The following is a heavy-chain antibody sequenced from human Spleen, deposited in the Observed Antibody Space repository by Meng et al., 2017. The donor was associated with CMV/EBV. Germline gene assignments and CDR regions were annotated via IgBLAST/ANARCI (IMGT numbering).Heavy chain of an antibody. V-gene: IGHV3-7*01. CDR1: GLNFSIYW. Sequence: GGSLRLSCTASGLNFSIYWMSWVRQAPGKGLEWVANINQDGNERLYVESVKGRFVISRDNAKNSLYLQLNRLRAEDTALYFCARVPWRFGGFDFDSWGQGTLVTVSS. J-gene: IGHJ4*02. CDR3: ARVPWRFGGFDFDS. CDR2: INQDGNER. D-gene: IGHD2-15*01.